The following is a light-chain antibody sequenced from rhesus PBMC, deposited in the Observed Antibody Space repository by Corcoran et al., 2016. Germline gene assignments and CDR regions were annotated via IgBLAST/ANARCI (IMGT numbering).Light chain of an antibody. Sequence: DIQMTQSPSSLSASVGDRVTVTCRASQDTKKALSRYQQKPGKAPTLLIYAASTLEAGVSSRSSGSGSGTDFTLTINNLQPADFATYYCLQDYSTPLTFGGGTKVDIK. CDR1: QDTKKA. V-gene: IGKV1-94*01. CDR3: LQDYSTPLT. CDR2: AAS. J-gene: IGKJ4*01.